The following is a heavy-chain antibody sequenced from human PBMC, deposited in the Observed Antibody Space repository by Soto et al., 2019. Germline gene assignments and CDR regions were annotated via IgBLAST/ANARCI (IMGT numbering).Heavy chain of an antibody. D-gene: IGHD3-16*02. CDR3: ARQTYDYIWGSYRDLDY. J-gene: IGHJ4*02. V-gene: IGHV5-51*01. Sequence: GESLKISCKGSGYSFTSYWIGWVRQMPGKGLEWMGIIYPGDSDTRYSPSFQGQVTISADKSISTAYLQWSSLKASDTAMYYCARQTYDYIWGSYRDLDYWGQGTLVTVSS. CDR2: IYPGDSDT. CDR1: GYSFTSYW.